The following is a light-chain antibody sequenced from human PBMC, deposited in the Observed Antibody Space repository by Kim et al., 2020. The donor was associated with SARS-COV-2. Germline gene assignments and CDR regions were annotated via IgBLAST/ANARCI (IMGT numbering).Light chain of an antibody. V-gene: IGLV3-1*01. Sequence: SYELTQPPSVSVSPGQTASITCSGDKLGDKYACWYQQKPGQSPVLVIYQDNKRPSVIPERFSGSKSGNTATLTISGTQALDEGDYYCQAWDSSTFYVFGTGTKVTVL. CDR2: QDN. CDR3: QAWDSSTFYV. J-gene: IGLJ1*01. CDR1: KLGDKY.